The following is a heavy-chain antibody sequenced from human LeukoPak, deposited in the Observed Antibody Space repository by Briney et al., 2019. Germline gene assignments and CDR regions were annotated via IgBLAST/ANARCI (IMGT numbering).Heavy chain of an antibody. V-gene: IGHV1-2*02. CDR3: ARVASAVYSDY. J-gene: IGHJ4*02. CDR1: VYTFTGYY. Sequence: GASVKVSCKAPVYTFTGYYIHWVRQAPGQGLEWMGWINPDSGGTNYAQNFQGRVTMTSDTSISTAYMELNRLRSDDTAVFYCARVASAVYSDYWGQGTLVTVSS. CDR2: INPDSGGT.